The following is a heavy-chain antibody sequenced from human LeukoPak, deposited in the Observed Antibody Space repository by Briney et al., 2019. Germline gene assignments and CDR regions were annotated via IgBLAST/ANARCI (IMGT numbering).Heavy chain of an antibody. CDR1: GFTFSTYT. J-gene: IGHJ4*02. CDR3: AKDRIYADGLWDFDY. CDR2: IFTSGGT. V-gene: IGHV3-23*01. D-gene: IGHD3-10*01. Sequence: VGSPRLSCTASGFTFSTYTMSWVRQAPGEGLKWVSGIFTSGGTYYADSVKGRFTISRDNSKNTLYLQMNSLRADDTAVYYCAKDRIYADGLWDFDYWAREPWSPSPQ.